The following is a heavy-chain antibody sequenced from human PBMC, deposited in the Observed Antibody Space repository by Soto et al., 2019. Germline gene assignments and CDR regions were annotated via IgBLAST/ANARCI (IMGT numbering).Heavy chain of an antibody. D-gene: IGHD3-3*01. Sequence: QVQLVQSGAEVKKPGSSVKVSCKASGGSLSYNVISWVRQVPGQGLEWMGGVIPFSGTTTYAQKFEDRVTITADESASSAHMELRSLTSEDTAVYYCARFSRGTWSGFTADWGQGTPVAGSS. V-gene: IGHV1-69*12. CDR3: ARFSRGTWSGFTAD. J-gene: IGHJ4*02. CDR1: GGSLSYNV. CDR2: VIPFSGTT.